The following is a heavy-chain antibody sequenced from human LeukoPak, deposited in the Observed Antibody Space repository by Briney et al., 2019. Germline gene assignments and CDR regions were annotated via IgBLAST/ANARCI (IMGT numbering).Heavy chain of an antibody. CDR3: ARQKAVAGIYAGAFDI. CDR1: GGTFSSYA. CDR2: IIPIFGTA. D-gene: IGHD6-19*01. J-gene: IGHJ3*02. Sequence: GSSVKVSCKASGGTFSSYAISWVRQAPGQGLEWMGGIIPIFGTANYAQKFQGRVTITADEPTSTAYMELSRLRSDDTAVYYCARQKAVAGIYAGAFDIWGQGTMVTVSS. V-gene: IGHV1-69*01.